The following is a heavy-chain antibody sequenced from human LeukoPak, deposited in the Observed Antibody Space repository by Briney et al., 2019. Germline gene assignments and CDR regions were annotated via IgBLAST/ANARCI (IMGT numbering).Heavy chain of an antibody. V-gene: IGHV3-74*03. Sequence: GGSLRLSRAASGFTFSDYRMYWVRQPPGKGLVWASYINTDGRTTKYADSVRGRFTISRDNAKNTLYLQMNSLRAEDTAVYYCTRGGGGLGVWGQGTTVTVSS. CDR2: INTDGRTT. CDR3: TRGGGGLGV. J-gene: IGHJ6*02. CDR1: GFTFSDYR.